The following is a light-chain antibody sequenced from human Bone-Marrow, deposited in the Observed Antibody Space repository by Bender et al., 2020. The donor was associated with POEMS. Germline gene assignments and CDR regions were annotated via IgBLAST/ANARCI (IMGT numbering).Light chain of an antibody. CDR1: SSDVGGYNY. CDR2: DVT. J-gene: IGLJ1*01. CDR3: NSYTTSRTYV. V-gene: IGLV2-14*03. Sequence: QSALTQPASVSGSPGQSIAISCTGTSSDVGGYNYVSWYQQHPGKAPKLMIYDVTNRPSGVSNRFSASKSGDTASLTISGLQAEDEADYYCNSYTTSRTYVFGAGTKVTVL.